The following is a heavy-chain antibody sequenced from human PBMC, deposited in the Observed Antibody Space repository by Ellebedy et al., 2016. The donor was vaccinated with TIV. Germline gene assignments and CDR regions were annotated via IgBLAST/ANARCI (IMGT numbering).Heavy chain of an antibody. CDR1: GGSISRYY. J-gene: IGHJ4*02. CDR3: ARGTNTGYDYSDY. D-gene: IGHD5-12*01. CDR2: VYFGGNT. V-gene: IGHV4-4*07. Sequence: SETLSLXCTVSGGSISRYYWSWVRQPAGKGLEWIGRVYFGGNTNYNPSLTSYNPSLKSRVTISLDTSKNQFSLRLTSVTAADTAIYYCARGTNTGYDYSDYWGQGILVTVSS.